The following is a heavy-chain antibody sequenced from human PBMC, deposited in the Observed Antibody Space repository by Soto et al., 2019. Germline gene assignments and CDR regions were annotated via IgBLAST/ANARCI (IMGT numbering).Heavy chain of an antibody. D-gene: IGHD2-15*01. CDR3: ANLQWCSGGSCYSRGHYFDY. J-gene: IGHJ4*02. CDR1: GFTFSSYA. Sequence: GGSLRLSCAASGFTFSSYAMSWVRQAPGKGLEWVSAISGSGGSTYYADSVKGRFTISRDNSKNTLYLQMNSLRAEDTAVYYCANLQWCSGGSCYSRGHYFDYWGQGTLVTVSS. V-gene: IGHV3-23*01. CDR2: ISGSGGST.